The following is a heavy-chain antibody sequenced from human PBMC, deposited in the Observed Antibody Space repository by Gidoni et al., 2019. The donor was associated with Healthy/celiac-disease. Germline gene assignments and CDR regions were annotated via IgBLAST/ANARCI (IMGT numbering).Heavy chain of an antibody. D-gene: IGHD2-2*02. Sequence: QVQLVESGGGVVQPGRSLRLSCAASGFTFSSYGMHWVRQAPGKGLEWVAVISYDGSNKYYADSVKGRFTISRDNSKNTLYLQMNSLRAEDTAVYYCAKDATQGAIRYYFDYWGQGTLVTVSS. CDR1: GFTFSSYG. CDR2: ISYDGSNK. V-gene: IGHV3-30*18. CDR3: AKDATQGAIRYYFDY. J-gene: IGHJ4*02.